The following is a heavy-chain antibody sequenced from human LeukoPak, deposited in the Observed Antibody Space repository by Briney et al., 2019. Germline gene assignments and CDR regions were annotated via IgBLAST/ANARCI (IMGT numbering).Heavy chain of an antibody. CDR3: ARDRISVVVVTDAFDI. D-gene: IGHD2-21*02. CDR2: INPSGGST. J-gene: IGHJ3*02. Sequence: ASVKVSCKASGYTFTSYYMHWVRQAPGQGLEWMGIINPSGGSTSYAQKLQGRVTMTTDTSTSTAYMELRSLRSDDTAVYYCARDRISVVVVTDAFDIWGQGTMVTVSS. CDR1: GYTFTSYY. V-gene: IGHV1-46*01.